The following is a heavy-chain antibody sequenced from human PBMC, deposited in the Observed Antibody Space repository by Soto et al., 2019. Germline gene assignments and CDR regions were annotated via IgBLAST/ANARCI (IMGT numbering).Heavy chain of an antibody. V-gene: IGHV1-46*01. D-gene: IGHD6-13*01. J-gene: IGHJ3*02. Sequence: QVQLVQSGAEVKKPGASVKVSCKASGYTFTSYYMHWVRQAPGQGLEWMGIINPSGGSTSYAQKFQGRVNKTRDTSTSTVYMELSSLKSEDTAVDYCARYSSSRWAFDIWGQGTMDTVSS. CDR2: INPSGGST. CDR3: ARYSSSRWAFDI. CDR1: GYTFTSYY.